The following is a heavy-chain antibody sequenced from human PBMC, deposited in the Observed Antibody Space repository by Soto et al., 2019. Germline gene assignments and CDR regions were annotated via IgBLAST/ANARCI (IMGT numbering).Heavy chain of an antibody. CDR3: ARCPNPDPYSSSWTGPLDY. D-gene: IGHD6-13*01. CDR2: IYYSENT. J-gene: IGHJ4*02. Sequence: PSETLSLTCTVSGGSISSSSNHWGWIRQPPGKGLEWIGNIYYSENTYYNPSLKSRVTISVDTSKNQFSLRLTSVTAADTAVYYCARCPNPDPYSSSWTGPLDYWGQGTLVTVSS. V-gene: IGHV4-39*01. CDR1: GGSISSSSNH.